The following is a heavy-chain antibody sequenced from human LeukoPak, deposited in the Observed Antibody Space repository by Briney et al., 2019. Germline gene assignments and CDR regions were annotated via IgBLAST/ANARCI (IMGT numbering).Heavy chain of an antibody. CDR2: IVVGSGNT. D-gene: IGHD2-2*02. CDR3: AADGGYQPLLYPDSYALDY. Sequence: SVTVSCTASGYTFTSSAVQWVRQARGQRLEWIGWIVVGSGNTNYAQKFQERVTITRDMSTSTAYMELSSLRSEDTAVYYCAADGGYQPLLYPDSYALDYWGQGTLVTVSS. CDR1: GYTFTSSA. V-gene: IGHV1-58*01. J-gene: IGHJ4*02.